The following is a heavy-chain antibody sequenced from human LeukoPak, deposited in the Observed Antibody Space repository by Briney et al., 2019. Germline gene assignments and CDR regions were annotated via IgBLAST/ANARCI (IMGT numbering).Heavy chain of an antibody. Sequence: GESLQISSKGSGYGFTSYWIGWVRPMPGKGLEWMGIIHPGDSETRYSPSFQGQVSISADKSITTAYLQWSSLKASDTAMYYCARQSRVSGSWYIIDYWGQGTLVTVSS. J-gene: IGHJ4*02. CDR1: GYGFTSYW. CDR2: IHPGDSET. D-gene: IGHD6-13*01. V-gene: IGHV5-51*01. CDR3: ARQSRVSGSWYIIDY.